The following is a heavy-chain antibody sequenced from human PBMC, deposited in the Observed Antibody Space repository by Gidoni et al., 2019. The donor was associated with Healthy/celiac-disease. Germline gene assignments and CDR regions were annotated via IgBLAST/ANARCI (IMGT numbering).Heavy chain of an antibody. CDR1: GGSFSGYY. CDR2: INHSGST. J-gene: IGHJ6*03. CDR3: ARGPGTAMVLGDRYYMDV. D-gene: IGHD5-18*01. Sequence: QVQLQQWGAGLLKPSETLSLTCAVYGGSFSGYYWSWIRQPPGKGLEWIGEINHSGSTNYNPSLKSRVNISVDTSKNQFSLKLSSVTAADTAVYYCARGPGTAMVLGDRYYMDVWGKGTTVTVSS. V-gene: IGHV4-34*01.